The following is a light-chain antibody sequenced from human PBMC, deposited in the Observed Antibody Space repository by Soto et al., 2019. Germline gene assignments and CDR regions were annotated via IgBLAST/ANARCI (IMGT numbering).Light chain of an antibody. V-gene: IGLV2-14*01. J-gene: IGLJ2*01. CDR1: SSDVGGYNY. CDR2: DVS. CDR3: SSYTSSSTLV. Sequence: QSALTQPASVSGSPGQSITISCTGTSSDVGGYNYVSWYQQHPGKAPKLMIYDVSNRPSGVSNRFSGSKSGNTASLTISGLQAVDEADYYCSSYTSSSTLVFVGGTKVTVL.